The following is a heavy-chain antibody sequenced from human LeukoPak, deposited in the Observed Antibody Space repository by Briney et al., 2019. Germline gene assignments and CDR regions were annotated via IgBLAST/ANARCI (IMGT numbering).Heavy chain of an antibody. CDR1: GFTFSSYS. Sequence: TGGSLRLSCAASGFTFSSYSMNRVRQAPGKGLEWVSYISSSSSTIYYADSVKGRFTISRDNAKNSLYLQMNSLRAEDTAVYYCARDVNWGFDYWGQGALVTVSS. V-gene: IGHV3-48*04. CDR2: ISSSSSTI. D-gene: IGHD7-27*01. CDR3: ARDVNWGFDY. J-gene: IGHJ4*02.